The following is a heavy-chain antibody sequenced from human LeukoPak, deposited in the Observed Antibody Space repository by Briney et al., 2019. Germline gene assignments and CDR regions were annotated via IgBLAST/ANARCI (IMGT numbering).Heavy chain of an antibody. CDR2: MNPNSGNT. D-gene: IGHD5-18*01. J-gene: IGHJ4*02. V-gene: IGHV1-8*01. CDR3: ARGLRYSYALDY. Sequence: GASVKVSCKASGYTFTSYDINWVRHATGQGLEWKGWMNPNSGNTGYSQKFQGRVTMTRNTSISTAYMELSSLRSEDTAVYYCARGLRYSYALDYWGQGTLVTVS. CDR1: GYTFTSYD.